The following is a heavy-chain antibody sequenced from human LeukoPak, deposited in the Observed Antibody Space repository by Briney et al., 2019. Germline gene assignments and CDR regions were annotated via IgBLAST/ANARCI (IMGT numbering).Heavy chain of an antibody. J-gene: IGHJ5*02. CDR1: GFTFSSYS. CDR2: ISSSGGS. V-gene: IGHV3-21*01. Sequence: PGGSLRLSCAASGFTFSSYSMSWVRQAPGKGLEWVSAISSSGGSYYAHSVKGRFTTSRDTAKNSLYLQMNSLRAEGTAVYYCAREKEQWLGFDPWGQGTLVTVSP. D-gene: IGHD6-19*01. CDR3: AREKEQWLGFDP.